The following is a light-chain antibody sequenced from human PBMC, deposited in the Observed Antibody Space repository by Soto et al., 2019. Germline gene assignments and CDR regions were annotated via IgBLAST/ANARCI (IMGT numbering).Light chain of an antibody. CDR3: QQRLDWPLT. Sequence: EIVLTQSPATLFLSPGESATLSCRASQPVSSDLAWYQQKPGQSPRLLVYDVSKRATAVPARFSGSGSGTDFTRTISSLEPEEFAVYYCQQRLDWPLTFGGGTKVEI. V-gene: IGKV3-11*01. CDR2: DVS. CDR1: QPVSSD. J-gene: IGKJ4*01.